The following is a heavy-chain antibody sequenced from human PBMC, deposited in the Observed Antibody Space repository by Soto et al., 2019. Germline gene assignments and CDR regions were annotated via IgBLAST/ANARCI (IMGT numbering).Heavy chain of an antibody. D-gene: IGHD3-10*01. CDR1: GYTFTSYG. J-gene: IGHJ6*02. Sequence: VASVKVSCKASGYTFTSYGISWVRQAPGQGLEWMGWISAYNGNTNYAQKLQGRVTMTTDTSTSAAYMELRSLRSDDTAVYYCARDGKITMVRGVSYYYGMDVWGQGTTVTVSS. CDR2: ISAYNGNT. CDR3: ARDGKITMVRGVSYYYGMDV. V-gene: IGHV1-18*04.